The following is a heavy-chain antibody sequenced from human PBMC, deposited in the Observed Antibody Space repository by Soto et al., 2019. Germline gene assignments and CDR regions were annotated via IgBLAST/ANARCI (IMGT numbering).Heavy chain of an antibody. D-gene: IGHD6-6*01. CDR2: MNPNSGNT. CDR1: GNIYTSYD. CDR3: ARGRIAARAFDP. J-gene: IGHJ5*02. Sequence: GASVLVSCHASGNIYTSYDRNWVRQATGQGLEWMGWMNPNSGNTGYAQKFQGRVTMTRNTSISTAYMELSSLRSEDTAVYYRARGRIAARAFDPWGQGTLVTVSS. V-gene: IGHV1-8*01.